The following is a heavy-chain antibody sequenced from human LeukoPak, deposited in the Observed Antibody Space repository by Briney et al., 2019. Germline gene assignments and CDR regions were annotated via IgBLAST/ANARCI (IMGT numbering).Heavy chain of an antibody. Sequence: GGSLRLSCAASGSTFSSYAMSWVRQAPGKGLEWVSAISGSGGSTYYADSVKGRFTISRDNSKNTLYLQMNSLRAEDTAVYYCAAMTTVTTSYFDYWGQGTLVTVSS. J-gene: IGHJ4*02. D-gene: IGHD4-17*01. CDR1: GSTFSSYA. CDR3: AAMTTVTTSYFDY. V-gene: IGHV3-23*01. CDR2: ISGSGGST.